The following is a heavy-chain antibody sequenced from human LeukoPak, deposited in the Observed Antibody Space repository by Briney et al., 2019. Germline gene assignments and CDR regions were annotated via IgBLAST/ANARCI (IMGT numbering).Heavy chain of an antibody. Sequence: GGSLRHSCAASGFTPTNYSTKSVRETPGKGLEWVSSISSSSSYIYYTDSMKGRFTISRDNAKNSLYLQMNSLRAGDTAVYYCARDLYYDGSGGDLWGRGTLVTVSS. CDR2: ISSSSSYI. CDR3: ARDLYYDGSGGDL. J-gene: IGHJ2*01. V-gene: IGHV3-21*06. D-gene: IGHD3-22*01. CDR1: GFTPTNYS.